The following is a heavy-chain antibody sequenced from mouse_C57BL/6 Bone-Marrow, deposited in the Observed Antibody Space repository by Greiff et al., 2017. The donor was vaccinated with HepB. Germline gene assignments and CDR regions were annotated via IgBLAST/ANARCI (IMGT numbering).Heavy chain of an antibody. CDR2: ISNGGGST. Sequence: EVKLVESGGGLVQPGGSLKLSCAASGFTFSDYYMYWVRQTPEKRLEWVAYISNGGGSTYYPDTVKGRFTISRDNAKNTLYLQMSRLKSEDTAMYYCARLRHLYYGSSPYYYAMDYWGQGTSVTVSS. CDR1: GFTFSDYY. V-gene: IGHV5-12*01. CDR3: ARLRHLYYGSSPYYYAMDY. D-gene: IGHD1-1*01. J-gene: IGHJ4*01.